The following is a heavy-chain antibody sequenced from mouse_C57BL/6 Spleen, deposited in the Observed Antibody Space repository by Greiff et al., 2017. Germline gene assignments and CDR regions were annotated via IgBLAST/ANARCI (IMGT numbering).Heavy chain of an antibody. CDR2: IDPEDGET. CDR1: GFNIKDYY. J-gene: IGHJ3*01. CDR3: ARGATVVAPGFAY. D-gene: IGHD1-1*01. Sequence: VQLKESGAELVKPGASVKLSCTASGFNIKDYYMHWVKQRTEQGLEWIGRIDPEDGETKYAPKFQGKATITADTSSNSAYLQLSSLTSEDTAVYYCARGATVVAPGFAYWGQGTLVTVSA. V-gene: IGHV14-2*01.